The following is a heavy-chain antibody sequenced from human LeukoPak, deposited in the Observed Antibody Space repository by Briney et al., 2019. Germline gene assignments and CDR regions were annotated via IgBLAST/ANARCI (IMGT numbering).Heavy chain of an antibody. CDR3: ARGYSSGWYWFDP. V-gene: IGHV4-61*02. CDR1: GGSISSGSYY. J-gene: IGHJ5*02. CDR2: IYTSGST. D-gene: IGHD6-19*01. Sequence: PSETLSLTCTVSGGSISSGSYYWSWIRQPAGKGLEWIGRIYTSGSTNYNPSLKSRVTISVDTSKNQFSLKLSSVTAADTAVYYCARGYSSGWYWFDPWGQGTLVTVSS.